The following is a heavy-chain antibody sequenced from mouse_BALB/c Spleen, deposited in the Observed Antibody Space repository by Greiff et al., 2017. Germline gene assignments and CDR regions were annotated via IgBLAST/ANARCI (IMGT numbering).Heavy chain of an antibody. CDR2: ISDGGSYT. Sequence: EGKLVESGGGLVKPGGSLKLSCAASGFTFSDYYMYWVRQTPEKRLEWVATISDGGSYTYYPDSVKGRFTISRDNAKNNLYLQMSSLKSEDTAMYYCARDGTTGTYYAMDYWGQGTSVTVSS. CDR3: ARDGTTGTYYAMDY. J-gene: IGHJ4*01. D-gene: IGHD1-1*01. V-gene: IGHV5-4*02. CDR1: GFTFSDYY.